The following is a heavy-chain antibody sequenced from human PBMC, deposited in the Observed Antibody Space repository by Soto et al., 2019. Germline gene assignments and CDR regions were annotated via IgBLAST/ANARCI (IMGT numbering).Heavy chain of an antibody. CDR2: IYSGGST. D-gene: IGHD3-9*01. V-gene: IGHV3-53*01. Sequence: QPGGSLRLSCAASGFTVSSNYMSWVRQAPGKGLEWVSVIYSGGSTYYADSVKGRFTISRDNSKNTLYLQMNSLRAEDTAVYYCARVYYDILTGSPNWFDPWGQGTLVTVSS. J-gene: IGHJ5*02. CDR1: GFTVSSNY. CDR3: ARVYYDILTGSPNWFDP.